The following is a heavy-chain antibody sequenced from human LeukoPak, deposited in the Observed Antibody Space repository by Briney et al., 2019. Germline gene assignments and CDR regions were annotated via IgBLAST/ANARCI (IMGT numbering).Heavy chain of an antibody. CDR1: GFTFSSYE. D-gene: IGHD3-16*02. Sequence: GGXXXRSXXAAGFTFSSYEMNWVGQAPGKGREGXXXISSSGSTIDYAVSLKSRFTTSTDNPKNSLYLQMNSLRAEDTAVYYCATDGAYYDYVWGSYRYTGAFDIWGQGTMVTVSS. V-gene: IGHV3-48*03. J-gene: IGHJ3*02. CDR2: ISSSGSTI. CDR3: ATDGAYYDYVWGSYRYTGAFDI.